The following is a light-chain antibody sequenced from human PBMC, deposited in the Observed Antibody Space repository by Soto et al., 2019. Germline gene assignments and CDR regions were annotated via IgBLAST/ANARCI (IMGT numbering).Light chain of an antibody. CDR3: QQYNDYSWT. J-gene: IGKJ1*01. V-gene: IGKV1-5*03. CDR2: KTS. CDR1: QSISIW. Sequence: DIHMTQSPSTLSASVGDRVTITCRASQSISIWLAWYQQKPGKAPNLLIYKTSSLESGVPSRFSGSGSGTEFTITISSLQPDDFATYSCQQYNDYSWTFGHGTKVEIK.